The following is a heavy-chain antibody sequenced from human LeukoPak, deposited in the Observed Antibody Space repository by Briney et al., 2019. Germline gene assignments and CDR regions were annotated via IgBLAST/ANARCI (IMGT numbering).Heavy chain of an antibody. CDR1: GFTVSSNY. V-gene: IGHV3-66*01. CDR2: IYSGGST. Sequence: PGGSLRLSCAASGFTVSSNYMSWVRQAPGKGLEWVSVIYSGGSTYYADSVKGRFTISRDNSKNTLYLQMNSLRAEDTAVYYCARAHDEYCGGDCYHDAFDIWGQGTMVTVSS. D-gene: IGHD2-21*02. J-gene: IGHJ3*02. CDR3: ARAHDEYCGGDCYHDAFDI.